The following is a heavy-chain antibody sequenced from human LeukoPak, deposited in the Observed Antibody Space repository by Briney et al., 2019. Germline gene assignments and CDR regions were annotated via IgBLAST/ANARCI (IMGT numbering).Heavy chain of an antibody. V-gene: IGHV1-69*05. CDR3: ARGRRRYCSGGSCSNYYFDY. J-gene: IGHJ4*02. Sequence: SVKVSCKASGGTFSSYAISWVRQAPGQGLEWMGGIIPIFGTANYAQKFQGRVTITTDETTSTAYMELSSLRSEDTAVYYCARGRRRYCSGGSCSNYYFDYWGQGTLVTVSS. CDR2: IIPIFGTA. D-gene: IGHD2-15*01. CDR1: GGTFSSYA.